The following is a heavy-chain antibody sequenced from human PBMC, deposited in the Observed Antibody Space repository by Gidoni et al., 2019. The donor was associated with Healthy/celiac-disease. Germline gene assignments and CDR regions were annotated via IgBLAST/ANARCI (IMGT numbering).Heavy chain of an antibody. CDR1: GGTFSSYA. V-gene: IGHV1-69*06. Sequence: QVQLVQSGAEVKKPGSSVKVACKASGGTFSSYAISWVRQSPGQGLEWMGGIIPIFGTANYAQKFQGRVTITADKSTSTAYMELSSLRSEDTAVYYCATSKGGTTVTKVYDYYYMDVWGKGTTVTVSS. CDR3: ATSKGGTTVTKVYDYYYMDV. CDR2: IIPIFGTA. D-gene: IGHD4-17*01. J-gene: IGHJ6*03.